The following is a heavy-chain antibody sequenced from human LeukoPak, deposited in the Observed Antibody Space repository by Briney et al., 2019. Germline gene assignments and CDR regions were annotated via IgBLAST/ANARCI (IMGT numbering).Heavy chain of an antibody. J-gene: IGHJ4*02. D-gene: IGHD6-13*01. Sequence: GGSLRLPCAASGFTFSNYGMHWVRQAPGKGLEWVAVIWYDGSNKYYADSVKGRFTISRDNSKNTLYLQMNSLRAEDTAVYYCARDKAAAGYFDYWGQGTLVTVSS. CDR1: GFTFSNYG. CDR2: IWYDGSNK. CDR3: ARDKAAAGYFDY. V-gene: IGHV3-33*01.